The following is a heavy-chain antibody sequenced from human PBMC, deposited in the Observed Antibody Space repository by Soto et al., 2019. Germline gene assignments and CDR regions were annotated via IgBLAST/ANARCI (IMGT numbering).Heavy chain of an antibody. CDR3: ARGVAGSGFDL. D-gene: IGHD6-19*01. V-gene: IGHV6-1*01. CDR1: GDSVSSNTAA. J-gene: IGHJ4*02. CDR2: TYYRSNWRH. Sequence: SQTLSLTCAISGDSVSSNTAAWNWIRSSPSRGLEWLGRTYYRSNWRHDYAVSVKSRITVNPDISKNHFSLQLNSVTPDDTAVYYCARGVAGSGFDLWGQGTMVTVYS.